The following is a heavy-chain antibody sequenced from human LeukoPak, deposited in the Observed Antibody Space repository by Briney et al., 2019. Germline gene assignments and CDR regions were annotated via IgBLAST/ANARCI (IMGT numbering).Heavy chain of an antibody. CDR1: GGSIRSGAYY. CDR2: IYYSGIT. J-gene: IGHJ5*02. CDR3: AREAAPSTNWFDP. Sequence: PSETLSLTCTVSGGSIRSGAYYWSWIRQHPGKGLEWIGYIYYSGITYYNLSLKSRVTISVDTSKNQFSLKLGSVTAADTAVYYCAREAAPSTNWFDPWGQGTLVTVSS. V-gene: IGHV4-31*03.